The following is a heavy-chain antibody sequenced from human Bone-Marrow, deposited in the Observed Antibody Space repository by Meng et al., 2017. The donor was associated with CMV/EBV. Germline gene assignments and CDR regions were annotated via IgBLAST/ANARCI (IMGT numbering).Heavy chain of an antibody. D-gene: IGHD4-11*01. Sequence: ASVKVSCKASGYTFTSYYMHWVRQAPGQGLEWMGIINPSDGSTNYAQKFQFRVTMTRDTSTSTVYMDLSSLRSEDTAVYYCARAEVYSNYDGWGQGTLVTVYS. CDR3: ARAEVYSNYDG. CDR1: GYTFTSYY. CDR2: INPSDGST. V-gene: IGHV1-46*01. J-gene: IGHJ4*02.